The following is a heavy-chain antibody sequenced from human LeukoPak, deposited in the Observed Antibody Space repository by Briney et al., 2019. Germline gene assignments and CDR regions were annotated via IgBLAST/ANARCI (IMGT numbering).Heavy chain of an antibody. Sequence: PGGSLRLSCAASGFTFSTYWMHWVRQAPGKGLVWVSRINPDGSSTNYADSVKGRFTISRDNAKNTLYLQMNSLRAEDTAVYYCAKDSDCSSTSCYFRVEGDYWGQGTLVTVSS. CDR1: GFTFSTYW. J-gene: IGHJ4*02. CDR2: INPDGSST. V-gene: IGHV3-74*01. CDR3: AKDSDCSSTSCYFRVEGDY. D-gene: IGHD2-2*01.